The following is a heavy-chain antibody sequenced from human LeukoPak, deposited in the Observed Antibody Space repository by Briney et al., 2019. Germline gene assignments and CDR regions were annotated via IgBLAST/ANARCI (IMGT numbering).Heavy chain of an antibody. J-gene: IGHJ6*01. CDR1: GFTFSSYS. V-gene: IGHV3-21*01. D-gene: IGHD5-18*01. CDR2: ISSSSSYI. CDR3: APTRDTAMVTMAMNV. Sequence: WGSLRLSCAASGFTFSSYSMNWVRQAPGKGLEWVSSISSSSSYIYYTDSVKGRFTISRDTAKNSLYLQMNSLSAEDTVLYSCAPTRDTAMVTMAMNVWGQGTTVTVSS.